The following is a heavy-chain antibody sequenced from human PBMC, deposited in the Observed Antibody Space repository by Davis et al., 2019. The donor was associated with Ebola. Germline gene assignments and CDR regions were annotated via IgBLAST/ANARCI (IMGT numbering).Heavy chain of an antibody. CDR1: GGSFSGYY. D-gene: IGHD3-10*01. Sequence: MPSETLSLTCAVYGGSFSGYYWSWIRQPPGKGLEWIGYIYHSGSTYYNPSLKSRVTISVDRSKNQFSLKLSSVTAADTAVYYCARGFGELPYNYYGMDVWGQGTTVTVSS. V-gene: IGHV4-34*01. CDR3: ARGFGELPYNYYGMDV. J-gene: IGHJ6*02. CDR2: IYHSGST.